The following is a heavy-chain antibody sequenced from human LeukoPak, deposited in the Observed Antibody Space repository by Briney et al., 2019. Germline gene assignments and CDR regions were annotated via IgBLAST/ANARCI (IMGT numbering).Heavy chain of an antibody. D-gene: IGHD1-7*01. V-gene: IGHV3-21*01. J-gene: IGHJ3*02. CDR2: ISGSGSDI. CDR1: GXTFSTFS. CDR3: ARRTFPNDAFDI. Sequence: GGSLRLSWAASGXTFSTFSVNWVRQTPGKGLEWVSAISGSGSDIYYADSVKGRFTISRDNPKRSLYLQMNSLRAEDTAVYYCARRTFPNDAFDIWGQGTMVTVSS.